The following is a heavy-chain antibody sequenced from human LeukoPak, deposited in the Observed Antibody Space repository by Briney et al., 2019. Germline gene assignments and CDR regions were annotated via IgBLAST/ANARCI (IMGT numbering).Heavy chain of an antibody. CDR2: IRWDGGST. J-gene: IGHJ4*02. V-gene: IGHV3-43*01. D-gene: IGHD6-13*01. CDR1: GFTFDVYT. CDR3: AKDAADIAAAGLFDY. Sequence: GGTLRLSCAVSGFTFDVYTMRWVRHAPGKGLEWVSLIRWDGGSTYYADSVKGRFTISSDNSKNSLYLQMNSLRTEDTALYYCAKDAADIAAAGLFDYWGQGTLVTVSS.